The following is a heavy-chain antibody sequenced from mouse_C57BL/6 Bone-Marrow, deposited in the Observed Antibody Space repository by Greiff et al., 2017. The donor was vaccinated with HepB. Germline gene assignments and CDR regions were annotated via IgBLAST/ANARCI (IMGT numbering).Heavy chain of an antibody. CDR3: ARWDYYAMDY. J-gene: IGHJ4*01. CDR2: IYPSDSET. CDR1: GYTFTSYW. Sequence: QVQLQQPGAELVRPGSSVKLSCKASGYTFTSYWMDWVKQRPGQGLEWIGNIYPSDSETHYNQKFKDKATLTVDKSSSTAYMQLSSLTSEDSAVYYCARWDYYAMDYWGQGTSVTVSS. V-gene: IGHV1-61*01.